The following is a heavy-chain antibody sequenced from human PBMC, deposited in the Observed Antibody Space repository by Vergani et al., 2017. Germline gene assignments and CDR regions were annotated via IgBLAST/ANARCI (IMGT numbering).Heavy chain of an antibody. CDR3: ARGRRGGGYFDY. D-gene: IGHD5-24*01. Sequence: QVQLQQWGAGLLKPSETLSLICAVYGGSFSDYYWTWIRQPPGKGLGWIGEINHSGSTNYNPSLKSRVTISVDTSKNQFSLKLKSVTAEDTAVCYCARGRRGGGYFDYWGQGTLVTVSS. CDR2: INHSGST. J-gene: IGHJ4*02. CDR1: GGSFSDYY. V-gene: IGHV4-34*01.